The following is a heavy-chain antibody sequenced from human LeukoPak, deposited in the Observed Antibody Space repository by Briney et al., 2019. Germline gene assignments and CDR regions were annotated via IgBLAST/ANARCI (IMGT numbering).Heavy chain of an antibody. CDR1: GGSISNYY. CDR2: IYYSGST. CDR3: ARVRGGNNWNYVDY. D-gene: IGHD1-20*01. V-gene: IGHV4-59*01. J-gene: IGHJ4*02. Sequence: SETLSLTCTVSGGSISNYYWSWIRQPPGKGLEWIGYIYYSGSTNYNPFLKSRVTISVDTSKNQFSLKLSSVTAADTAVYYCARVRGGNNWNYVDYWGQGTLVTVSS.